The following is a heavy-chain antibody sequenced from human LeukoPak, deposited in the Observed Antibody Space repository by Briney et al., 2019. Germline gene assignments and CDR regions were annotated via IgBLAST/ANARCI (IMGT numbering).Heavy chain of an antibody. CDR2: ISYDGSNK. J-gene: IGHJ4*02. CDR3: ANADSDGHFDY. D-gene: IGHD2-15*01. CDR1: GFTFSSYG. V-gene: IGHV3-30*18. Sequence: GRSLRLSYAASGFTFSSYGMHWVRQAPGKGLEWVAVISYDGSNKYYADSVKGRFTISRDNSKNTLYLQMNSLRAEDTAVYYCANADSDGHFDYWGQGTLVTVSS.